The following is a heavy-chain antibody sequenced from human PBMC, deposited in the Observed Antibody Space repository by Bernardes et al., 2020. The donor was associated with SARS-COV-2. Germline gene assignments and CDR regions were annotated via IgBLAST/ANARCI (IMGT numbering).Heavy chain of an antibody. V-gene: IGHV3-7*04. CDR3: ARENYFDY. CDR2: IKQDGSER. CDR1: GFTFSTYW. Sequence: GGSLRLSCAASGFTFSTYWMGWVRQAPGKGLEWVANIKQDGSERSYVDSVRGRFTISRDNAKNSLYLQMNSLRAEDTAVYYCARENYFDYWGQGTLVTVSS. J-gene: IGHJ4*02.